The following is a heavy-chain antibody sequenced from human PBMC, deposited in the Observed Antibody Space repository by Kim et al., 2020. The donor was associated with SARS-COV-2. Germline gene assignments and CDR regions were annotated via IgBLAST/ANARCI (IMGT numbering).Heavy chain of an antibody. CDR3: ARKLLWFGDNGMDV. CDR2: IFGSGAT. V-gene: IGHV3-53*01. CDR1: GFSVSTND. D-gene: IGHD3-10*01. Sequence: GGSLRLSCAASGFSVSTNDMSWVRQAPGKGLEWVATIFGSGATYFADSAKGRFTISRDNSKNTLYLQINSLRAEDTAAYHCARKLLWFGDNGMDVWGQGT. J-gene: IGHJ6*02.